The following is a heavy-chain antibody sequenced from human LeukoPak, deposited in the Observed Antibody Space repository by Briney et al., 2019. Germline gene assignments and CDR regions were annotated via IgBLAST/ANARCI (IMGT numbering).Heavy chain of an antibody. Sequence: SETLSLTCTVSGGSVSSGSYYWSWIRQPPGKGLEWIGYIYYSGSTNYNPSLKSRVTISVDTSKNQFSLKLSSVTAADTAVYYCARGRYSYGYRGPFDYWGQGTLVTVSS. D-gene: IGHD5-18*01. CDR1: GGSVSSGSYY. CDR3: ARGRYSYGYRGPFDY. CDR2: IYYSGST. J-gene: IGHJ4*02. V-gene: IGHV4-61*01.